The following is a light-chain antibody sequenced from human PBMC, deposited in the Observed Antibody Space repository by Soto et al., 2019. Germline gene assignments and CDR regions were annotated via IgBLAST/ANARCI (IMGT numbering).Light chain of an antibody. CDR2: GAS. V-gene: IGKV1-12*01. Sequence: DIQMTQSPSSVSASVGDRVTITCRASQGIRNWLAWYQQKPGQAPKVLMYGASNLQSGVPSRFSGSGSGTDFTLTISALQPEDIATDYCQQGDSFPLTSGGGTRVEIK. CDR3: QQGDSFPLT. CDR1: QGIRNW. J-gene: IGKJ4*01.